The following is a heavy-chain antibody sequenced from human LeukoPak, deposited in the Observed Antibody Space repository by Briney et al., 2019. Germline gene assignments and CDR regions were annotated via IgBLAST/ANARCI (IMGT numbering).Heavy chain of an antibody. D-gene: IGHD3-3*01. Sequence: ASVKVSCTASGYTFTSYAMNWVRQAPGQGLEWMGWINTNTGNPTYAQGFTGRFVFSLDTSVSTAYLQISSLKAEDTAVYYCARVDPIDQGFWSGYYPYYYYYYGMDVWGQGTTVTVSS. CDR1: GYTFTSYA. J-gene: IGHJ6*02. CDR2: INTNTGNP. CDR3: ARVDPIDQGFWSGYYPYYYYYYGMDV. V-gene: IGHV7-4-1*02.